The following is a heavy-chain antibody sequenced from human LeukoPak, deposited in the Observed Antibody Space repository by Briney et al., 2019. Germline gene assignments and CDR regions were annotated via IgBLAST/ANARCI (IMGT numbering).Heavy chain of an antibody. D-gene: IGHD4-11*01. CDR1: GYTFISYG. J-gene: IGHJ5*02. CDR3: AREGYSNYAGWFDP. Sequence: EASVKVSCKASGYTFISYGITWVRQAPGQGLEWMGWISAYDGNTNFAQKFQGRISMTTDTSTGTAYMELRSLRPDDTAVYYCAREGYSNYAGWFDPWGQGTLVTVSS. V-gene: IGHV1-18*01. CDR2: ISAYDGNT.